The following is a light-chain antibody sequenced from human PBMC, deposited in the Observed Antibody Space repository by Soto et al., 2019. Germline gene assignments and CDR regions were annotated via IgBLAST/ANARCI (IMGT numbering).Light chain of an antibody. CDR1: SGDIGGYDY. CDR2: EVT. CDR3: CSYAGSSSYV. J-gene: IGLJ1*01. Sequence: QSALTQPPSASGSPGQSVTISCTGTSGDIGGYDYVSWYQQHPGKAPKLMIYEVTKRPLGVPDRFSGSKSGNTASLTVSGLQAEDEADYYCCSYAGSSSYVFGTGTKLTVL. V-gene: IGLV2-8*01.